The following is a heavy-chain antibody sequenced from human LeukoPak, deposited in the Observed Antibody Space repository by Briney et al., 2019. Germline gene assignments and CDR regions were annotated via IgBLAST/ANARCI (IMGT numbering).Heavy chain of an antibody. CDR1: GFTFSSYA. CDR2: IRYDGSNK. CDR3: AKDVRQEDTYYYDSSGYYFDY. D-gene: IGHD3-22*01. V-gene: IGHV3-30*02. J-gene: IGHJ4*02. Sequence: PGGSLRLSCAASGFTFSSYAMHWVRQAPGKGLEWVAFIRYDGSNKYYADSVKGRFTISRDNSKNTLYLQMNSLRAEDTAVYYCAKDVRQEDTYYYDSSGYYFDYWGQGALVTVSS.